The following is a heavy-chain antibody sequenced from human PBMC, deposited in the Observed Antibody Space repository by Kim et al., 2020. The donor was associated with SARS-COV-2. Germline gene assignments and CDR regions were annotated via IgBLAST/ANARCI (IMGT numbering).Heavy chain of an antibody. CDR2: IYSGGST. Sequence: GGSLRLSCAASGFTVSSNYMSWVRQAPGKGLEWVSVIYSGGSTYYADSVKGRFTISRDNSKNTLYLQMNSLRAEDTAVYYCARDRDYGGNSFDYWGQGTLVTVSS. J-gene: IGHJ4*02. V-gene: IGHV3-53*01. D-gene: IGHD4-17*01. CDR3: ARDRDYGGNSFDY. CDR1: GFTVSSNY.